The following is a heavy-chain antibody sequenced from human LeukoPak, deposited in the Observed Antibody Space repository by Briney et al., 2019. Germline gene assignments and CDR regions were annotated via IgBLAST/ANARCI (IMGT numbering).Heavy chain of an antibody. CDR1: GGSISSYY. CDR3: ARDRPYGIAARYYNWFDP. J-gene: IGHJ5*02. Sequence: SETLSLTCTVSGGSISSYYWSWIRQPPGKGLEWIGYICYSGSTNYNPSLKSRVTISVDTSKNQFSLKLSSVTAADTAVYYCARDRPYGIAARYYNWFDPWGQGTLVTVSS. CDR2: ICYSGST. D-gene: IGHD6-6*01. V-gene: IGHV4-59*01.